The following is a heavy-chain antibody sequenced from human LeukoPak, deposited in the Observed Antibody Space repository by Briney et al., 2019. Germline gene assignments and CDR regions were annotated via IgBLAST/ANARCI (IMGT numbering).Heavy chain of an antibody. CDR1: GFTFSSYS. Sequence: GGSLRLSCAASGFTFSSYSMNWVRQAPGKGLEWVSSISSSSSYVYYADSVRGRFTIFRDNDKDSVYLQMNSLRAEDSAIYYCAREGFYFFDFWGQGTLVTVSS. CDR3: AREGFYFFDF. V-gene: IGHV3-21*01. J-gene: IGHJ4*01. CDR2: ISSSSSYV.